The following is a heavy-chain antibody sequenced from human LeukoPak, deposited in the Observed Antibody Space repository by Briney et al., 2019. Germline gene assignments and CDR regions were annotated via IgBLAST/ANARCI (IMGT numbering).Heavy chain of an antibody. CDR3: ARYCSGGSCYLGAFDI. V-gene: IGHV4-34*01. CDR1: GGSFSGYY. Sequence: SETLSLTCAVYGGSFSGYYWSWIRQPPGKGLEWIGEINHSGSTNYNPSLKSRVTISVDTSKNQFSLKLSSVTAADTAVYYCARYCSGGSCYLGAFDIWGQGTMVTVSS. D-gene: IGHD2-15*01. CDR2: INHSGST. J-gene: IGHJ3*02.